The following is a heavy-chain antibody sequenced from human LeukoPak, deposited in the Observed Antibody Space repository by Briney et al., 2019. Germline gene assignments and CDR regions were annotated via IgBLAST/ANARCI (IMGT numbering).Heavy chain of an antibody. CDR3: ARGDGIVYGDYVHYYYGMDV. D-gene: IGHD4-17*01. V-gene: IGHV4-4*07. J-gene: IGHJ6*02. CDR1: GGSISSYY. CDR2: IYTSGST. Sequence: PSETLSLTCTVSGGSISSYYWSWIRQPAGKGLEWIGRIYTSGSTNYNPSLKSRVTMSVDTSKNQFSLKLSSVTAADTAVYYCARGDGIVYGDYVHYYYGMDVWGQGTTVTVSS.